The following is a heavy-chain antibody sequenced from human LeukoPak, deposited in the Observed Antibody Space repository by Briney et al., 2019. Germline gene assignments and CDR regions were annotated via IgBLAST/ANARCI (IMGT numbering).Heavy chain of an antibody. D-gene: IGHD1-26*01. Sequence: QSGGSLRLSCAASGFTFSSYGMHWVRQAPGKGLERVAVISYDGSNKYYADSVKGRFTISRDNSKNTLYLQMNSLRAEDTAVYYCAKDGKSGSYYYYGMDVWGQGTTVTVSS. CDR3: AKDGKSGSYYYYGMDV. J-gene: IGHJ6*02. CDR1: GFTFSSYG. V-gene: IGHV3-30*18. CDR2: ISYDGSNK.